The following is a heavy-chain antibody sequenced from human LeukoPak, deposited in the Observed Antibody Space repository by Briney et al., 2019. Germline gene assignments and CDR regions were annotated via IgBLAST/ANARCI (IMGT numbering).Heavy chain of an antibody. D-gene: IGHD3-10*01. CDR2: INHSGST. CDR1: GGSFSGYY. V-gene: IGHV4-34*01. Sequence: PSETLSLTCAVYGGSFSGYYWSWIRQPPGKGLEWIGEINHSGSTNYNPSLKSRVTISVDTSKNQFPLKLSSVTAADTAVYYCARERITMVRGVTYYFDYWGQGTLVTVSS. CDR3: ARERITMVRGVTYYFDY. J-gene: IGHJ4*02.